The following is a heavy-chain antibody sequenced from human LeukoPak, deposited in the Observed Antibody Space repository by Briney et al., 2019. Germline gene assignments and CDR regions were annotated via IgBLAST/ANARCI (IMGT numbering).Heavy chain of an antibody. J-gene: IGHJ3*01. CDR3: ARQRAVAAISGFEF. D-gene: IGHD6-19*01. CDR1: GGSISSDY. V-gene: IGHV4-59*08. Sequence: SETLFLTCTVSGGSISSDYWSWIRQPPGKGLEWIGYIYYSGSTNYNPSLNSRVTISVDTSKNQFSLKLSSVTAADTAVYYCARQRAVAAISGFEFWGQETMVTVSS. CDR2: IYYSGST.